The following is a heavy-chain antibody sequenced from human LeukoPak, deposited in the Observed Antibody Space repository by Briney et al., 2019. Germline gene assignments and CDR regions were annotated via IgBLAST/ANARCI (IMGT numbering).Heavy chain of an antibody. Sequence: PSETLSLTCSVFGDSISNYHWSWIRQPAGKGLEWIGQGHSSGRTNYNPPLESRVTVSIDTPENQFSLTIRSVTYADTATYYCARRDITSGWSFNYWGQGILVTVS. J-gene: IGHJ4*02. CDR2: GHSSGRT. CDR3: ARRDITSGWSFNY. V-gene: IGHV4-4*07. CDR1: GDSISNYH. D-gene: IGHD6-19*01.